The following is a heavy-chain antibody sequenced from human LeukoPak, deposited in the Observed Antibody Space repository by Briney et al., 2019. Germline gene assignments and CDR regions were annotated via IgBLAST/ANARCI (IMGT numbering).Heavy chain of an antibody. CDR3: ARQVGVVKDPWWFDP. CDR2: IRYDGSNK. V-gene: IGHV3-30*02. CDR1: GFTFSSYG. Sequence: GGSLRLSCAASGFTFSSYGMHWVRQAPGKGLEWVAFIRYDGSNKYYADSVKGRFTISRDNSKNTLYLQMNSLRAEDTAVYYCARQVGVVKDPWWFDPWAREPWSPSPQ. D-gene: IGHD3-3*01. J-gene: IGHJ5*02.